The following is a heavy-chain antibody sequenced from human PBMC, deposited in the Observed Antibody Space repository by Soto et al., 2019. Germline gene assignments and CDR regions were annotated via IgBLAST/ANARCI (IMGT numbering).Heavy chain of an antibody. V-gene: IGHV1-69*08. J-gene: IGHJ6*02. CDR1: GGTFSSYT. CDR3: ARESPWQYQLLSYYYYYGMDV. Sequence: QVQLVQSGAEVKKPGSSVKVSCKASGGTFSSYTISWVRQAPGQGLEWMGRIIPILGIANYAQKFQGRVTITADKSTSTAYMELSSLRSEDTAVYYCARESPWQYQLLSYYYYYGMDVWGQGTTVTVSS. CDR2: IIPILGIA. D-gene: IGHD2-2*01.